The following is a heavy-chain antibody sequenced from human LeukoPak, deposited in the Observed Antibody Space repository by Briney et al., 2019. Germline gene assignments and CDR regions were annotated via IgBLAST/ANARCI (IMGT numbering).Heavy chain of an antibody. CDR2: IYPGDSDT. CDR1: GYSFTSYW. CDR3: ARPMVRGVSPRGDAFDI. Sequence: GESLKISCKGSGYSFTSYWIGWVRQMPGKGLERMGIIYPGDSDTRYSPSFQGQVTISADKSISTAYLQWSSLKASDTAMYYCARPMVRGVSPRGDAFDIWGQGTMVTVSS. J-gene: IGHJ3*02. D-gene: IGHD3-10*01. V-gene: IGHV5-51*01.